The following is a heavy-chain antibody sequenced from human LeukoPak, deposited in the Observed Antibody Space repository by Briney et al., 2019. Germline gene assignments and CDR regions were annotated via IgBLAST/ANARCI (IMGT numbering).Heavy chain of an antibody. Sequence: GGSLRLSCAASGFTFSSYAMHWVRQAPGKGLEWLAVASYDGSNEYYADSVKGRFTISRDNSKNTLYLQMNSLRAEDTAVYYCAKDRRYYGSGSYMDYWGQGALVTVSS. J-gene: IGHJ4*02. CDR2: ASYDGSNE. D-gene: IGHD3-10*01. CDR3: AKDRRYYGSGSYMDY. V-gene: IGHV3-30-3*01. CDR1: GFTFSSYA.